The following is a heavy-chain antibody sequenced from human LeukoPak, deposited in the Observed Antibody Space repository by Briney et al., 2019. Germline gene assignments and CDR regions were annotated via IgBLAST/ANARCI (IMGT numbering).Heavy chain of an antibody. V-gene: IGHV3-7*01. D-gene: IGHD3-10*01. Sequence: GGSLRLSCAASGFTFSRHWMTWVRQAPGKGLEWVANIRQDGSEKYYVDSVKGRFTISRDNAKNSLYLQMNSLRAEDTAVYYCARVGGAYYGSGSYYSGYWGQGTLVTVSS. J-gene: IGHJ4*02. CDR1: GFTFSRHW. CDR2: IRQDGSEK. CDR3: ARVGGAYYGSGSYYSGY.